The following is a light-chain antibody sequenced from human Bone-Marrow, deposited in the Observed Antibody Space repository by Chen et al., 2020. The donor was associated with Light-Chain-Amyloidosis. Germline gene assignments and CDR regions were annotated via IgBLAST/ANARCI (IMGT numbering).Light chain of an antibody. CDR1: QGISR. CDR2: GAS. CDR3: QQANNFPLT. J-gene: IGKJ4*01. V-gene: IGKV1-12*01. Sequence: DIQMTQSPSSVSASVGDRVTITCRASQGISRLIWYQQKPGKAPKVLIYGASSLQSGVPSRFSGSGSGTDFTLTINSLQPEDFATYYCQQANNFPLTFGGGTKVEIK.